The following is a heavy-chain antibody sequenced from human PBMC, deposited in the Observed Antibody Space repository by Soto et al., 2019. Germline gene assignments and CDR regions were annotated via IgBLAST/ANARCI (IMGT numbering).Heavy chain of an antibody. CDR1: GGSISSGGYY. CDR3: VRDSPGFYFDS. CDR2: VHYSGYT. V-gene: IGHV4-31*03. D-gene: IGHD3-3*01. Sequence: PSETLSLTCTVSGGSISSGGYYWNWIRQHPGKGLQWIGYVHYSGYTYYNPSLKSRVTMSVDTSKSQFSLKLSSMTAADTAVYYCVRDSPGFYFDSWGQGTLVTVSS. J-gene: IGHJ4*02.